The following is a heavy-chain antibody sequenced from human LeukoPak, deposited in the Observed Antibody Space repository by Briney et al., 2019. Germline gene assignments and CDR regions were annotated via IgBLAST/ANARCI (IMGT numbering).Heavy chain of an antibody. J-gene: IGHJ4*02. CDR2: ISSSVSTT. D-gene: IGHD3-10*01. CDR3: ARVGITMVRGVIYVDY. Sequence: GGSLRLSCVASGFTFGDYYMSWIRQAPGTGLEWVSYISSSVSTTYHADSVKGRFTISRDNAKNSLYLKMNSLRAEDTAVYYCARVGITMVRGVIYVDYWGQGTLVTVSS. V-gene: IGHV3-11*01. CDR1: GFTFGDYY.